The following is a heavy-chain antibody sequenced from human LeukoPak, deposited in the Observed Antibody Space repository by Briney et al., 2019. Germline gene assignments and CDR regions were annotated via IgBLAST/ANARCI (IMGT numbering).Heavy chain of an antibody. J-gene: IGHJ3*02. V-gene: IGHV3-48*01. CDR2: ISSSSSTI. Sequence: GGSLRLSCAASGFTFSSYTMNWVRQAPGKGLEWVSYISSSSSTISYADSVKGRFTISRDNAKNSLYLQMNSLRAEDTAVYYCARESFYYDSSESGAFDIWGQGTMVTVSS. D-gene: IGHD3-22*01. CDR3: ARESFYYDSSESGAFDI. CDR1: GFTFSSYT.